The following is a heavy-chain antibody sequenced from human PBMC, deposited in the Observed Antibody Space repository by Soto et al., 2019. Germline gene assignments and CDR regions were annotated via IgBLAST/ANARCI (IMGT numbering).Heavy chain of an antibody. CDR1: GFTFSSYA. J-gene: IGHJ4*02. V-gene: IGHV3-30*18. D-gene: IGHD3-16*02. Sequence: QVQLVESGGGVVQPGRSLRLSCAASGFTFSSYAMHWVRQAPGKGLEWVAVISYDGSDKYYADSVKGRFTISRDNSKNTLNLQMNSLRADDTAVYYWAKALGALSPESYDYWGQGTLITVSS. CDR2: ISYDGSDK. CDR3: AKALGALSPESYDY.